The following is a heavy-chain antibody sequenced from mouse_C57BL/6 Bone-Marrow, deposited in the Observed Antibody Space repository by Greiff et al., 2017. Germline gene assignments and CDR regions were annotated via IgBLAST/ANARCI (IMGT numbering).Heavy chain of an antibody. V-gene: IGHV1-53*01. CDR2: INPSNGGT. Sequence: QVQLQQPGTELVKPGASVKLSCKASGYTFTSYWMHWVKQRPGQGLEWIGNINPSNGGTNYNEKFKSKATLTVDKSSSTAYMQLSSLTPEDSAVYYCARKGSNYAYFDYWGQGTTLTVSS. CDR1: GYTFTSYW. J-gene: IGHJ2*01. D-gene: IGHD2-5*01. CDR3: ARKGSNYAYFDY.